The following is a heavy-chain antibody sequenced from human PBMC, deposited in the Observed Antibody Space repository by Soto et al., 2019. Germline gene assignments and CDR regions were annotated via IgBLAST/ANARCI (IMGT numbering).Heavy chain of an antibody. V-gene: IGHV4-31*03. CDR1: CGGTISSGYY. D-gene: IGHD3-22*01. J-gene: IGHJ5*01. CDR3: ARAHSYYYDRSRYSRQSFRFDS. Sequence: VICSASCGGTISSGYYCNWLSQIPGGGLEWMGYVSNSASSFYSPSLESRVSVSRGTSGNQSSLKLSSMTAADTAVYFCARAHSYYYDRSRYSRQSFRFDSWGQGTLVTVSS. CDR2: VSNSASS.